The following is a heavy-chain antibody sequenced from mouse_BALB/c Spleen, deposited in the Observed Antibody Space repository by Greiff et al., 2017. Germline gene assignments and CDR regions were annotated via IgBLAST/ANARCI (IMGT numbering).Heavy chain of an antibody. CDR2: IWGDGST. CDR1: GFSLTGYG. V-gene: IGHV2-6-7*01. CDR3: AREGGYYGKNAMDY. J-gene: IGHJ4*01. Sequence: VKLQESGPGLVAPSQSLSITCTVSGFSLTGYGVNWVRQPPGKGLEWLGMIWGDGSTDYNSALKSRLSISKDNSKSQVFLKMNSLQTDDTARYYCAREGGYYGKNAMDYWGQGTSVTVSS. D-gene: IGHD2-3*01.